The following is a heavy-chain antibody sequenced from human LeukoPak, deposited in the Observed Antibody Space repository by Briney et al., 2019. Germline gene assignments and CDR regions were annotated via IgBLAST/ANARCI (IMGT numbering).Heavy chain of an antibody. D-gene: IGHD3-10*01. J-gene: IGHJ4*02. CDR3: ARELFDFDY. CDR1: GFTFDNFA. Sequence: GGSLRLSCAPSGFTFDNFAMTWVRQAPGKGLEWVSEITGSGGSTYYADSVDGRFSIPRDNSKNTLYLEMNSMRAEDTAIYYCARELFDFDYWGQGTLVTVSS. CDR2: ITGSGGST. V-gene: IGHV3-23*01.